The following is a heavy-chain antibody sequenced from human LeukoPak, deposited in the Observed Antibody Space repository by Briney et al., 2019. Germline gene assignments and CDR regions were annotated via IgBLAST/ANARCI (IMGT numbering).Heavy chain of an antibody. J-gene: IGHJ4*02. CDR2: ISAYNGNT. D-gene: IGHD6-6*01. Sequence: ASVKVSCKASGGTFSSYAISWVRQAPGHGLEWMGWISAYNGNTNYAQKLQGRVTMTTDTSTSTAYMELRSLRSDDTAVYYCARDRGIAARPGLDYWGQGTLVTVSS. V-gene: IGHV1-18*01. CDR3: ARDRGIAARPGLDY. CDR1: GGTFSSYA.